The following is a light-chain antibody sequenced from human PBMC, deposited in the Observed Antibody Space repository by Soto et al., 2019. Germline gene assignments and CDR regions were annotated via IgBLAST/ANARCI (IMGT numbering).Light chain of an antibody. V-gene: IGLV2-14*03. CDR1: SSDVGGYNY. CDR2: VVT. CDR3: SSYRSGSTLI. Sequence: QSVLTQPASVSGSPGQSITISCTGTSSDVGGYNYVSWYQQHPGKAPKLLIYVVTNRPSGVSNRFTGSKSGNTASLTISGLQAEDEADYYCSSYRSGSTLIFGGGTKLTVL. J-gene: IGLJ2*01.